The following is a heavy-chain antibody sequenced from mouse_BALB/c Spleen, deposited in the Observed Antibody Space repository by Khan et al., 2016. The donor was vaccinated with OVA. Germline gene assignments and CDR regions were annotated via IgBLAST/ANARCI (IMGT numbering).Heavy chain of an antibody. D-gene: IGHD1-1*02. Sequence: EVQLQESGPGLVKPSQSLSLTCSVTGYSITSGYYWSWIRQFPGNRLEWMGYISHDGSNNYNPSLKNRISITRDTSKKQFFLKLNSVTTEVTSTYYCASKSYGKGAYWGQGTLVTVSA. CDR2: ISHDGSN. J-gene: IGHJ3*01. CDR1: GYSITSGYY. V-gene: IGHV3-6*02. CDR3: ASKSYGKGAY.